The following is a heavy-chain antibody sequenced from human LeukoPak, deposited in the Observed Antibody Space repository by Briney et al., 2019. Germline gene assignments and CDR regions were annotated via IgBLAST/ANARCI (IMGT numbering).Heavy chain of an antibody. Sequence: GSLRLSCAASGISFSNYSMNWVRQPPGKGLEWIGEINHSGSTNYNPSLKSRVTISVDTSKNQFSLKLSSVTAADTAVYYCARSLQRRIQLWLKDAFDIWGQGTMVTVSS. J-gene: IGHJ3*02. D-gene: IGHD5-18*01. CDR3: ARSLQRRIQLWLKDAFDI. CDR1: GISFSNYS. V-gene: IGHV4-34*01. CDR2: INHSGST.